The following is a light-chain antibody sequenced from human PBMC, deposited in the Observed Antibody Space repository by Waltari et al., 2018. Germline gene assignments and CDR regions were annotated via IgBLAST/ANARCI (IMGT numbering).Light chain of an antibody. CDR2: SND. Sequence: QSVLTQPPSASGTPGQRVTISCSGSSSNIGSNYVNWYQQFPGTAPKVLIYSNDQPPSGVPDRFSGSKSGTSASLAISGLQSEDEADYYCGTWDDSLKGWVFGGGTKLTVL. CDR3: GTWDDSLKGWV. J-gene: IGLJ3*02. V-gene: IGLV1-44*01. CDR1: SSNIGSNY.